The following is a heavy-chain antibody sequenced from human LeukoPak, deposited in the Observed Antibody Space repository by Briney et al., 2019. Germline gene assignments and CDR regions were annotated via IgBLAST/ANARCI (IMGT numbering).Heavy chain of an antibody. Sequence: GSSVKVSCKASGGTFSSYAISWVRQAPGQGLEWMGRIIPILGIANYAQKLQGRVTMTTDTSTSTAYMELRSLRSDDTAVYYCARDYYDSSGYYYGSCFDYWGQGTLVTVSS. D-gene: IGHD3-22*01. CDR2: IIPILGIA. CDR3: ARDYYDSSGYYYGSCFDY. V-gene: IGHV1-69*04. J-gene: IGHJ4*02. CDR1: GGTFSSYA.